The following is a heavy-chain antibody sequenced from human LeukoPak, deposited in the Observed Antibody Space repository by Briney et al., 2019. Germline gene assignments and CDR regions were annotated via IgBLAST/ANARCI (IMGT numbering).Heavy chain of an antibody. CDR1: GYTFTSYY. CDR3: ARQSYRGSYLLYWFDP. CDR2: INPSGGST. D-gene: IGHD1-26*01. J-gene: IGHJ5*02. Sequence: GASVKVSCKASGYTFTSYYMHWVRQAPGQGLEWMGIINPSGGSTSYAQKFQGRVTMTRDTSTSTVHMELSSLRSEDTAVYYCARQSYRGSYLLYWFDPWGQGTLVTVSS. V-gene: IGHV1-46*01.